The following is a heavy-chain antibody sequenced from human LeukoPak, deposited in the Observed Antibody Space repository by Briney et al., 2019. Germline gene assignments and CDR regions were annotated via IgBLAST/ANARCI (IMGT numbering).Heavy chain of an antibody. J-gene: IGHJ4*02. Sequence: PGGSLRLSCAASGFTFSSYWMHWVRQAPGKGLVWVSRINSAGSSTAYADSVKGRFTISRDNAKNTLYLQMNGLRAEDTAVYYCTTMVQFGWGQGTLVTVSS. V-gene: IGHV3-74*03. D-gene: IGHD3-10*01. CDR1: GFTFSSYW. CDR2: INSAGSST. CDR3: TTMVQFG.